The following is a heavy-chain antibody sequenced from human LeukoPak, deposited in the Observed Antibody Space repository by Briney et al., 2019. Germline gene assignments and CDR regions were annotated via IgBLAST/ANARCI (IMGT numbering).Heavy chain of an antibody. CDR3: VRESVRDYYFDY. V-gene: IGHV3-49*04. J-gene: IGHJ4*02. Sequence: PGGSLRLSCTGSGFRFGGYALSWVRQAPGGGLEWVGFIRSKALYGTSEYAAAVEGRFAISRDDSNNIVYLQMNSLKTEDTAVYFCVRESVRDYYFDYWGQGTLVTVSS. CDR2: IRSKALYGTS. D-gene: IGHD3-10*02. CDR1: GFRFGGYA.